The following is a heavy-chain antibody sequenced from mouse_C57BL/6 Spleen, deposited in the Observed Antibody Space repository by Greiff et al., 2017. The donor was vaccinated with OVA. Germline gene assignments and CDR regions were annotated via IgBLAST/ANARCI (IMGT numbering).Heavy chain of an antibody. CDR1: GFTFTDYY. Sequence: EVMLVESGGGLVQPGGSLSLSCAASGFTFTDYYMSWVRQPPGKALEWLGFISNKANGYTTEYSSSVKGRFTISRDNSQSILYLEMNALRTDDSATYEFARYTNYVRDYWGQGTSVTVS. J-gene: IGHJ4*01. CDR3: ARYTNYVRDY. CDR2: ISNKANGYTT. D-gene: IGHD2-1*01. V-gene: IGHV7-3*01.